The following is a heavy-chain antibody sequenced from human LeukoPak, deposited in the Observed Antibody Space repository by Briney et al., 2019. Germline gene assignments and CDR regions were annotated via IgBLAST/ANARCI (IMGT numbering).Heavy chain of an antibody. CDR3: ARDHRRYGDYARLGY. V-gene: IGHV3-48*03. CDR1: GFTFSSYE. Sequence: GGSLRLSCAASGFTFSSYEMNWVRQAPGKGLEWVSYISSSGSTIYYADSVKGRFTISRDNAKNSLYLQMNSLRAEDTAVYYCARDHRRYGDYARLGYWGQGTLVTVSS. CDR2: ISSSGSTI. J-gene: IGHJ4*02. D-gene: IGHD4-17*01.